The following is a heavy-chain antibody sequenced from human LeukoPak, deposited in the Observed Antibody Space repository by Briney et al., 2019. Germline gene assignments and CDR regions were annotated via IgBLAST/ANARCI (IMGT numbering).Heavy chain of an antibody. Sequence: PGGSLRLSCAASGFTSSRNAMNWVRQAPGKGLEWVANIKQDGSEKYYVDSVKGRFTISRDNAKNSLYLQMNSLRAEDTAVYYCARVTTLDYWGQGTLVTVSS. J-gene: IGHJ4*02. CDR1: GFTSSRNA. CDR3: ARVTTLDY. V-gene: IGHV3-7*01. D-gene: IGHD4-11*01. CDR2: IKQDGSEK.